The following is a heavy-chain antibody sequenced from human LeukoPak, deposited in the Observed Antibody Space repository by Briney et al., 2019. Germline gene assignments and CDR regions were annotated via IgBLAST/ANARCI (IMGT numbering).Heavy chain of an antibody. J-gene: IGHJ6*03. V-gene: IGHV3-21*01. CDR1: GFTFSSYE. CDR2: ITSSSRYI. Sequence: GGSLRLSCAASGFTFSSYEMNWVRQAPGKGLEWVSSITSSSRYIYYADSVKGRFTISRDNAKSSLYLQMNSLRAEDTAVYYCARDPYSGSYGDYYYYYMDVWGKGTTVTISS. CDR3: ARDPYSGSYGDYYYYYMDV. D-gene: IGHD1-26*01.